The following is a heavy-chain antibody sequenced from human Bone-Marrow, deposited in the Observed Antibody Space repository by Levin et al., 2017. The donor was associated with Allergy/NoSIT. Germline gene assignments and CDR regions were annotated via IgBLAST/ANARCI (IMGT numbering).Heavy chain of an antibody. Sequence: RAGGSLRLSCAASGFTFSSYAMSWVRQAPGKGLEWVSAISGSGGSTYYADSVKGRFTISRDNSKNTLYLQMNSLRAEDTAVYYCANRHVSNYLTEGFYYGMDVWGQGTTVTVSS. CDR2: ISGSGGST. CDR1: GFTFSSYA. V-gene: IGHV3-23*01. J-gene: IGHJ6*02. D-gene: IGHD4-11*01. CDR3: ANRHVSNYLTEGFYYGMDV.